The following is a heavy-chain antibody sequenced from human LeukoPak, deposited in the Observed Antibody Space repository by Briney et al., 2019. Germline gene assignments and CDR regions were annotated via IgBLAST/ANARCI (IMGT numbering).Heavy chain of an antibody. CDR1: GFTFSSYA. CDR3: AKSLGVGGYTRYKGFDQ. CDR2: ISGSDGST. Sequence: PGGSLRLSCAASGFTFSSYAMSWVRQAPGKGLEWVSSISGSDGSTYYADFVKGRFTISRDNSKNTLHLQMNSLRAEDTAVYYCAKSLGVGGYTRYKGFDQWGQGTLVPVSS. V-gene: IGHV3-23*01. J-gene: IGHJ4*02. D-gene: IGHD5-24*01.